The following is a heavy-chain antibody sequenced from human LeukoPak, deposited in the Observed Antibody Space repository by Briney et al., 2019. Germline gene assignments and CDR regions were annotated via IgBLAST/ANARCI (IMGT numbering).Heavy chain of an antibody. J-gene: IGHJ4*02. CDR3: AKARVALRLAGPFDY. CDR1: GFTFSHYA. CDR2: VSYDGKNK. V-gene: IGHV3-30*18. Sequence: GGSLRLSCVASGFTFSHYAVHWVRQAPGKGLDWVAVVSYDGKNKYYADSVKGRFTMSRDGSNNTLHLHMDSLRPEDTAVYYCAKARVALRLAGPFDYWGQGTLVTVSS. D-gene: IGHD2-15*01.